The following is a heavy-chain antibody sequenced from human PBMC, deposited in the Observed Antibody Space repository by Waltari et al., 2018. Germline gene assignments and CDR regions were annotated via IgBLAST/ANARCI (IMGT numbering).Heavy chain of an antibody. CDR2: IKQDGSEK. D-gene: IGHD3-22*01. J-gene: IGHJ4*02. Sequence: EVQLVESGGGLVQPGGSLRLSCAASGFTFSSDWMRLVAQAPGKGLEWVANIKQDGSEKYYVDSVKGRFTISRDNAKNSLYLQMNSLRAEDTAVYYCARASSGYYYYFDYWGQGTLVTVSS. V-gene: IGHV3-7*01. CDR1: GFTFSSDW. CDR3: ARASSGYYYYFDY.